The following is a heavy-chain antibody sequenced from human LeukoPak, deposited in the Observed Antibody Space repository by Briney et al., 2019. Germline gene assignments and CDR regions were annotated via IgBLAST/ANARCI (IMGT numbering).Heavy chain of an antibody. CDR2: ISWNSGSI. D-gene: IGHD6-19*01. CDR1: GFTFSNYP. Sequence: GGSLRLSCVVSGFTFSNYPMSWVRQAPGKGLEWVSGISWNSGSIDYADPVKGRFTISRDNAKNSLYLQMNSLRVEDTAFYYCAKDNRRHYTSGPNPDSLHWGQGALVTVSS. CDR3: AKDNRRHYTSGPNPDSLH. J-gene: IGHJ4*02. V-gene: IGHV3-9*01.